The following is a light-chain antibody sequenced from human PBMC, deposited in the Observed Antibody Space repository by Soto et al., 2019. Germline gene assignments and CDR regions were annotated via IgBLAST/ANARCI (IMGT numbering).Light chain of an antibody. J-gene: IGKJ1*01. CDR2: DAS. Sequence: EIVLTQSPATLSLSPGERATLSCGASQNIGSSYLAWYQQKPGLAPRLLIYDASSRATGIPDRFSGSGSGTDFTLTISRLEPEDFAVYCCQQSHSSPWTFGQGTKVEIK. CDR1: QNIGSSY. V-gene: IGKV3D-20*01. CDR3: QQSHSSPWT.